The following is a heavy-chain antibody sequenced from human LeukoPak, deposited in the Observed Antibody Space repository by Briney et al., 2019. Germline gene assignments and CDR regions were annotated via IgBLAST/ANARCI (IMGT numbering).Heavy chain of an antibody. CDR3: ASQVDYYDSSGHDAFDI. V-gene: IGHV1-2*02. Sequence: ASVKVSCKASGYTFTGYYMHWVRQAPGQGLEWMGWINPNSGGTNYAQKFQGRVTMTRDTSISTAYMELSRLRSDDTAVYYCASQVDYYDSSGHDAFDIWGQGTTVTVSS. D-gene: IGHD3-22*01. J-gene: IGHJ3*02. CDR2: INPNSGGT. CDR1: GYTFTGYY.